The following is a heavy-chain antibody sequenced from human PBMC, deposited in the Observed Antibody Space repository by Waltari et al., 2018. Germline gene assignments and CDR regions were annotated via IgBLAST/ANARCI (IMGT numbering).Heavy chain of an antibody. CDR2: IRYDGTYK. J-gene: IGHJ4*02. CDR3: AKDRRDFWSGYYSVDY. V-gene: IGHV3-30*02. CDR1: VFNFNANA. D-gene: IGHD3-3*01. Sequence: QVQLVESGGGVAQPGDSLRLSCARSVFNFNANAIHWVRQAPGKALEWVAFIRYDGTYKKYVDSVKGRFTISRDNFENTVNLQMSSLRIEDTAVYYCAKDRRDFWSGYYSVDYWGQGTLVTVSS.